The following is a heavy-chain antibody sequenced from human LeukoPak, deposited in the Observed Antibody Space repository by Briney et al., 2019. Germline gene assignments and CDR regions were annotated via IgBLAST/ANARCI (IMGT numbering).Heavy chain of an antibody. CDR1: GGSLSGYY. CDR3: ASATMVVTPRYFDY. D-gene: IGHD4-23*01. J-gene: IGHJ4*02. Sequence: SETLSLTCAVYGGSLSGYYWSWIRQPPGKGLEWIGEINHSGSTNYNPSLKSRVTISVDTSKNQFSLKLSSVTAADTAVYYCASATMVVTPRYFDYWGQGTLVTVSS. V-gene: IGHV4-34*01. CDR2: INHSGST.